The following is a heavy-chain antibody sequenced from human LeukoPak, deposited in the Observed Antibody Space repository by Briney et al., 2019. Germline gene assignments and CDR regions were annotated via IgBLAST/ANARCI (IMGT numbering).Heavy chain of an antibody. J-gene: IGHJ4*02. V-gene: IGHV3-64D*06. CDR3: VKENPCTGTACYPYYFDY. CDR2: IRNDGGST. D-gene: IGHD2-8*02. CDR1: GFTFSTYA. Sequence: GGSLRLSCSASGFTFSTYAMHWVRQAPGKGLEYVSAIRNDGGSTYHADSVKGRFTISRVNSKDTLYLQMSSLRVEDTAVYYCVKENPCTGTACYPYYFDYWGQGTLVTVSS.